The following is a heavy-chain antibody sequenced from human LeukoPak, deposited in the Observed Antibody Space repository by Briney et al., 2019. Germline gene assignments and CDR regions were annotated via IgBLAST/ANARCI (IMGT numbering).Heavy chain of an antibody. CDR1: GFTFSNYE. J-gene: IGHJ6*02. CDR3: ARGYSSPYYSYAMDV. D-gene: IGHD6-13*01. CDR2: ISSSGSTI. Sequence: GGSLRLSCAASGFTFSNYEMNWVRQAPGKGREWVSYISSSGSTIYYADSVKGRFTISRDNAKNSLYLQMNSLRAEDTAVYYCARGYSSPYYSYAMDVWGQGTTVTVSS. V-gene: IGHV3-48*03.